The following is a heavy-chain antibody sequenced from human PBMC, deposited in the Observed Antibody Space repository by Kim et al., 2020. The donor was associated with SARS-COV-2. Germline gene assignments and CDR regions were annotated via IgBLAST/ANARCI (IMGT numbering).Heavy chain of an antibody. Sequence: GGSLRLSCAASGFTFSSYSMNWVRQAPGKGLEWVSSISSSSSYIYYADSVKGRFTISRDNAKNSLYLQMNSLRAEDTAVYYCASPTTYYYYYYGMDVWGQGTTVTVSS. J-gene: IGHJ6*02. CDR1: GFTFSSYS. CDR3: ASPTTYYYYYYGMDV. V-gene: IGHV3-21*01. CDR2: ISSSSSYI. D-gene: IGHD4-17*01.